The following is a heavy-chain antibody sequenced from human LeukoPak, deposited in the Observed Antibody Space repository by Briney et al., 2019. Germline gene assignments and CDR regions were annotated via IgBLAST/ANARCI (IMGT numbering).Heavy chain of an antibody. V-gene: IGHV3-66*01. CDR2: IYSGGNT. D-gene: IGHD1-26*01. CDR3: ARDVGFIVGATPGAFDI. CDR1: GLTVSSNY. J-gene: IGHJ3*02. Sequence: GGSLRLSCAASGLTVSSNYMTWVRQAPGKGLEWVSVIYSGGNTYYADSVKGRFTISRDNTKNTLYLQMNSLRADDTAVYYCARDVGFIVGATPGAFDIWGQGTMVTVSS.